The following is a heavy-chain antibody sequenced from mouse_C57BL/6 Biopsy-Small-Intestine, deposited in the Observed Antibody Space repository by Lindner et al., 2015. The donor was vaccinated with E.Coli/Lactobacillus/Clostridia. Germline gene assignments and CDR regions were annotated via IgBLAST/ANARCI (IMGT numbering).Heavy chain of an antibody. CDR2: FDPEDGET. CDR1: GYTFTELS. J-gene: IGHJ4*01. D-gene: IGHD1-2*01. Sequence: SVKVSCKVSGYTFTELSMHWVRQAPGKGLEWMGGFDPEDGETIYAQKFQGRVTMTEDTSTDTAYMELRSLRSEDTAVYYCARGRGSFNGQDSGIDYWGQGTLVTVSS. CDR3: ARGRGSFNGQDSGIDY. V-gene: IGHV1-18*01.